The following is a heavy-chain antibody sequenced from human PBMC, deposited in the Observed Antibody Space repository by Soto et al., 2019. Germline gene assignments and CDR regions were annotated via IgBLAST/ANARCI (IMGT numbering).Heavy chain of an antibody. CDR3: ARVTSRPNWCDP. CDR1: GYIFTDYY. CDR2: NNPNSGDT. V-gene: IGHV1-2*02. Sequence: QVQLVQSGAEVRKPGASVKVSCKASGYIFTDYYIHWVRQAPGQGLEWMGWNNPNSGDTNYAQKFRGRVTLTRDTSISTAYMELRRLTSDDTAVYYCARVTSRPNWCDPWGQGTLVTVSS. J-gene: IGHJ5*02.